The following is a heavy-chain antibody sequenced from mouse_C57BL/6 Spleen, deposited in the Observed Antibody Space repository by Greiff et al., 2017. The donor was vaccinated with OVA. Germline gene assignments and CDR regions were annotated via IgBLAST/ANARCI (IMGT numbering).Heavy chain of an antibody. J-gene: IGHJ1*03. D-gene: IGHD1-1*02. CDR1: GFTFSDYY. CDR3: AREGWGRYFDV. Sequence: EVMLVESEGGLVQPGSSMKLSCTASGFTFSDYYMAWVRQVPEKGLEWVANINYDGSSTYYLDSLKSRFIISRDNAKNILYLQMSSLKSEDTATYYCAREGWGRYFDVWGTGTTVTVSS. CDR2: INYDGSST. V-gene: IGHV5-16*01.